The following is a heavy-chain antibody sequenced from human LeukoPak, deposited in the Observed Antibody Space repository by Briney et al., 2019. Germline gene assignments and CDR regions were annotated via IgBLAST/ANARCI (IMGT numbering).Heavy chain of an antibody. CDR2: IRSSSDTI. J-gene: IGHJ4*02. CDR3: ARDLSSYGDYGYYFDY. CDR1: GFTLSTYS. V-gene: IGHV3-48*01. Sequence: GGSLRLSCAASGFTLSTYSMIWVRQAPGKGLEWVSYIRSSSDTIYYADSVKGRFTISRDNAKNSLYLQMNSLRAEDTAVYYCARDLSSYGDYGYYFDYWGQGALVTVSS. D-gene: IGHD4-17*01.